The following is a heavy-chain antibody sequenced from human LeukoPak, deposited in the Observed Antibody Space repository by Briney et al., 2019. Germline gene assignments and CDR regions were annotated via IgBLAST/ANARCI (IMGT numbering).Heavy chain of an antibody. D-gene: IGHD2-21*02. CDR1: GYTFTSYG. Sequence: GASVKVSCKASGYTFTSYGISWVRQAPGQRLEWMGWINAGNGNTKYSQEFQGRVTITRDTSASTAYMELSSLTSEDMAVYYCARSAGDSFDYWGQGTLVTVSS. CDR3: ARSAGDSFDY. V-gene: IGHV1-3*03. CDR2: INAGNGNT. J-gene: IGHJ4*02.